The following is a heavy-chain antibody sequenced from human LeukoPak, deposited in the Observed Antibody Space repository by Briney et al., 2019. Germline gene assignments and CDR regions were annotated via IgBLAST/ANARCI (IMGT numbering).Heavy chain of an antibody. Sequence: PSETLSLTCTVSGGSISSYYWSWIRQPPGKGLEWIGYIYYSGSTNYNPSLKSRVTISVDTSKNQFSLKLSSVTAADTAVYYCAREVSLRDSSGSYHAFDIWGQGTMVTVSS. J-gene: IGHJ3*02. D-gene: IGHD3-22*01. CDR3: AREVSLRDSSGSYHAFDI. V-gene: IGHV4-59*01. CDR1: GGSISSYY. CDR2: IYYSGST.